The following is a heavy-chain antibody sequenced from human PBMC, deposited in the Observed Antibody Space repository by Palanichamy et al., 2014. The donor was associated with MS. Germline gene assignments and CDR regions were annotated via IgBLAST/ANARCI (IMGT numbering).Heavy chain of an antibody. CDR1: GYSITRGYY. CDR3: ARVVGGGLGINWFDP. CDR2: IYRDGST. V-gene: IGHV4-38-2*01. D-gene: IGHD3-10*01. Sequence: QVQLQESGPGLVKPSETLSLTCAVSGYSITRGYYWGWIRQPPGRGLEWIANIYRDGSTHSNPSLESRVTISVDTSKNQFSLKMRSVTAADTAVYYCARVVGGGLGINWFDPWSQGTLVTVSS. J-gene: IGHJ5*02.